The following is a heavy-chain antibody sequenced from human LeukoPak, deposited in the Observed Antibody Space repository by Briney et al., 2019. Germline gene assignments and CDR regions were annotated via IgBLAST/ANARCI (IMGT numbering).Heavy chain of an antibody. D-gene: IGHD2-21*02. CDR3: ARDRDGDCEFDP. Sequence: SETLSLTCTVSGGSVSSGSYYWSWIRQPPGKGLEWIGYVYYSGSTNYNPSLKSRVTISIDTSKNQFSLKLTSVTAADTAVYYCARDRDGDCEFDPWGQGTLVTVSS. CDR2: VYYSGST. J-gene: IGHJ5*02. CDR1: GGSVSSGSYY. V-gene: IGHV4-61*01.